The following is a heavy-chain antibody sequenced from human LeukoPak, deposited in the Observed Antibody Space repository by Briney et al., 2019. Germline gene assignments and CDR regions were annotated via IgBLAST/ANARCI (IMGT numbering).Heavy chain of an antibody. CDR3: ARVNWNYDGLAWFDP. Sequence: SETLSLTCTVSGDSMSSYFWSWIRQPAGTGLEWIGRIYTSGATNSNPSLKSRLSMSIDTSKNQFSLKLSSVTAADTAVYYCARVNWNYDGLAWFDPWGQGTLVTVSS. CDR2: IYTSGAT. CDR1: GDSMSSYF. J-gene: IGHJ5*02. V-gene: IGHV4-4*07. D-gene: IGHD1-7*01.